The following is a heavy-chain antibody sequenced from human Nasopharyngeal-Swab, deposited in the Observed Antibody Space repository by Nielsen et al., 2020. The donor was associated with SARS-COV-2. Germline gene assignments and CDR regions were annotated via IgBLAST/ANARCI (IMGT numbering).Heavy chain of an antibody. J-gene: IGHJ6*02. Sequence: LRLSCTVSGGSVSSGSYYWIWIRQPPGKGLEWIGYIYYSGSTNCNPSLKSRVTMSVDTSKNQFSLKLSSVTAADTAVYYCAREGSTSPWNGYYYGMDVWGQGTTVTVSS. V-gene: IGHV4-61*01. CDR2: IYYSGST. CDR3: AREGSTSPWNGYYYGMDV. D-gene: IGHD2-2*01. CDR1: GGSVSSGSYY.